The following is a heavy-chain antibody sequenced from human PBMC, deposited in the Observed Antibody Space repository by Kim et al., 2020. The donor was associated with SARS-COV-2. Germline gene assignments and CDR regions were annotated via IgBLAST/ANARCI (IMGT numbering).Heavy chain of an antibody. J-gene: IGHJ6*02. Sequence: GRFTMSRENSKNTLYLQMNSLRAEDTAIYYCAKVGGSGAPRSYYYYGMDVWGQGTTVTVSS. V-gene: IGHV3-23*01. D-gene: IGHD3-10*01. CDR3: AKVGGSGAPRSYYYYGMDV.